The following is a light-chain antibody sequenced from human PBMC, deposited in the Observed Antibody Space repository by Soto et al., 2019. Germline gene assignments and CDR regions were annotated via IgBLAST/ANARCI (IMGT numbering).Light chain of an antibody. CDR2: GVS. V-gene: IGLV2-14*03. Sequence: QCALTQPASVSGSPGQSITISCTGTSSDVGAYKYVSWYQQHPGKAPKLIIYGVSNRPSGVSNRFSGSKSGNTAFLTISGLQPEDEADYYCSSFTGTTTLDVFGTGTKVTVL. J-gene: IGLJ1*01. CDR3: SSFTGTTTLDV. CDR1: SSDVGAYKY.